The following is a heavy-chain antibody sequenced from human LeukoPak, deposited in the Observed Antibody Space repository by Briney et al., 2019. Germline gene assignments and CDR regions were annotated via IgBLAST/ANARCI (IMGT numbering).Heavy chain of an antibody. CDR3: ARDRGSSGYVDY. CDR1: GYRFTSYY. Sequence: GASAKVSCKTSGYRFTSYYIHWVRQAPGQGLEWMGWINLSRGGTEYAQKFQGRGTMTGDTSISTAYMELSRLRSDDTAVYYCARDRGSSGYVDYWGQGTLVTISS. V-gene: IGHV1-2*02. J-gene: IGHJ4*02. CDR2: INLSRGGT. D-gene: IGHD6-13*01.